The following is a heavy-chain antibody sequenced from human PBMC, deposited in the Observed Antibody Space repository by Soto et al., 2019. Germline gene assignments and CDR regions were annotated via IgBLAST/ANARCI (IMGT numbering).Heavy chain of an antibody. Sequence: VKVSCKASGYTFTSYAMHWVRQAPGQRLEWMGWINAGNGETIYAQKFQGSVTMTEDTSTDTAYMELSSLRSEDTAVYYCATLPMITFGGVPDAFDIWGQGTMVTVSS. CDR3: ATLPMITFGGVPDAFDI. D-gene: IGHD3-16*01. J-gene: IGHJ3*02. CDR1: GYTFTSYA. CDR2: INAGNGET. V-gene: IGHV1-3*01.